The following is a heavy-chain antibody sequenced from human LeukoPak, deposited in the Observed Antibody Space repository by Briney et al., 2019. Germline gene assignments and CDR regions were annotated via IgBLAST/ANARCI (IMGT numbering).Heavy chain of an antibody. D-gene: IGHD5-24*01. CDR2: IYHSGST. CDR1: GGSISSGGYS. J-gene: IGHJ4*02. V-gene: IGHV4-30-2*01. Sequence: SQTLSLTCAVSGGSISSGGYSWSWVRQPPGKGLEWIGYIYHSGSTYYNPSRKSRFTISVYRSKNQFSLKLSSVTAADTAVYYCAREGGDGFGRYYFDYWGQGTLVTVSS. CDR3: AREGGDGFGRYYFDY.